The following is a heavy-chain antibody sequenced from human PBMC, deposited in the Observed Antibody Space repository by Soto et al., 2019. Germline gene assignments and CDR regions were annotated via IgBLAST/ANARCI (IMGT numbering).Heavy chain of an antibody. CDR3: ARRMGYGSGSYYNIRYYYYMDV. CDR2: IYYSGST. J-gene: IGHJ6*03. V-gene: IGHV4-59*08. Sequence: SETLSLTCTVSGGSISSYYWSWIRQPPGKGLEWIGYIYYSGSTNYNPSLKSRVTISVDTSKNQFSLKLSSVTAADTAVYYCARRMGYGSGSYYNIRYYYYMDVWGKGTTVTVSS. CDR1: GGSISSYY. D-gene: IGHD3-10*01.